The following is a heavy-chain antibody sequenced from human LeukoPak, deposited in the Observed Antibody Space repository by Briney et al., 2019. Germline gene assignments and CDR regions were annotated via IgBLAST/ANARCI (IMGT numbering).Heavy chain of an antibody. CDR1: GGSISSYY. J-gene: IGHJ6*03. V-gene: IGHV4-59*12. Sequence: SETLSLTCTVSGGSISSYYWSWIRQPPGKGLEWIGYIYYSGSTNYNPSLKSRVTISVDTSKNQFSLKLSPVTAADTAVYYCARGAGTMVRGVIYYYYMDVWGKGTTVTISS. D-gene: IGHD3-10*01. CDR3: ARGAGTMVRGVIYYYYMDV. CDR2: IYYSGST.